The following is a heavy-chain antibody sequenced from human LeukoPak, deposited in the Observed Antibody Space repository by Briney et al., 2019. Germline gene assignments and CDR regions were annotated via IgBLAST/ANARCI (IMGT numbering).Heavy chain of an antibody. D-gene: IGHD2-2*03. CDR1: GYSFTSYW. J-gene: IGHJ6*03. CDR3: ARHGMDNYYYYYMDV. Sequence: GESLKISCKGSGYSFTSYWIGWVRQMPGKGLEWMGIIYPGDSDTRYGPSFQGQVTISADKSISTAYLQWSSLKASDTAMYYCARHGMDNYYYYYMDVWGKGTTVTISS. V-gene: IGHV5-51*01. CDR2: IYPGDSDT.